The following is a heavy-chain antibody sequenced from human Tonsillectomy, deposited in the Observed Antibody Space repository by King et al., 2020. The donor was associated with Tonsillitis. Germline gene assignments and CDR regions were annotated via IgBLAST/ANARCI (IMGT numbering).Heavy chain of an antibody. CDR2: IWYDESNK. CDR3: ARDKDVSGLHDY. J-gene: IGHJ4*02. D-gene: IGHD1-26*01. Sequence: VQLVESGGGVVQPGTSLRLSCAGSGFTFSNYGMHWVRQAPGKGLEWVAVIWYDESNKSYADSVKGRFTISRDNSKNTLYLQMNSLRADDTALYYCARDKDVSGLHDYGGQGTLVTVSS. CDR1: GFTFSNYG. V-gene: IGHV3-33*08.